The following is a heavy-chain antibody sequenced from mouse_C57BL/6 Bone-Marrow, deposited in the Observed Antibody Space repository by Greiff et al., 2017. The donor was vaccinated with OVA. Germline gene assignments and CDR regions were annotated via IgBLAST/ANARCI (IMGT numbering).Heavy chain of an antibody. D-gene: IGHD1-2*01. Sequence: GGGLVQPKGSLKLSCAASGFRFNTYAMNWVRQAPGKGVEWVARIRSKSSNYATYYADSVKDRFTISRDDSERMLYLQMNNSKTEDTDTYYCVTTAYWYVDVWGTGTTVTVSS. CDR3: VTTAYWYVDV. CDR2: IRSKSSNYAT. J-gene: IGHJ1*03. CDR1: GFRFNTYA. V-gene: IGHV10-1*01.